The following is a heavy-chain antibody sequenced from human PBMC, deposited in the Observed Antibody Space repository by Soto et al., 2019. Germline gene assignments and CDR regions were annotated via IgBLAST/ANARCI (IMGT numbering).Heavy chain of an antibody. CDR3: AREDSGWYGEFFQH. J-gene: IGHJ1*01. V-gene: IGHV3-23*01. CDR2: IGGRDGST. Sequence: DVQLLESGGGLVQPGGSLRLSCAASGFTFSSYAMSWVRQAPGTGLEWVSKIGGRDGSTDYADAVKGRFTISRDNTKNMLRLQMTSLRVEDTAVYYCAREDSGWYGEFFQHWGQGTLVTVSS. D-gene: IGHD6-19*01. CDR1: GFTFSSYA.